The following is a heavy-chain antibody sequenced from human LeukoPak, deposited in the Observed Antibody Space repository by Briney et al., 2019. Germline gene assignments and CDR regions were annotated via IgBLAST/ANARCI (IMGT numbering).Heavy chain of an antibody. D-gene: IGHD3-10*01. CDR2: IYTSGST. V-gene: IGHV4-61*02. CDR1: GGSISSSSYY. J-gene: IGHJ4*02. Sequence: PSETLSLTCTVSGGSISSSSYYWGWIRQPAGKGLELIGRIYTSGSTNYNPALKSRVTISVDTSKNQFSLKLSSVTAADTAVYYCARGEGGTMVRGAPEYWGEGSLVTVSS. CDR3: ARGEGGTMVRGAPEY.